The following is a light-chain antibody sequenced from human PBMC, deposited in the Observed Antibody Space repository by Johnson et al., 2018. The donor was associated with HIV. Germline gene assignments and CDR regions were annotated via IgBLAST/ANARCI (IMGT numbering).Light chain of an antibody. Sequence: HSVLTQPPSVSAAPGQKVTISCSGSSCDIGDNYVSWHQQLPGTAPKLLIYDNNNRPSGIPDRISGSKSGTSATLGITGLQTGDEADYYCGTWDKSLNTGAVFGTGTKVTVL. CDR1: SCDIGDNY. V-gene: IGLV1-51*01. CDR3: GTWDKSLNTGAV. J-gene: IGLJ1*01. CDR2: DNN.